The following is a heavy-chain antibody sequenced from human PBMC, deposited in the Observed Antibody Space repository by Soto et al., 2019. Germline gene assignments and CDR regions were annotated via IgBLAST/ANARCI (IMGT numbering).Heavy chain of an antibody. CDR1: GGSFSGYY. CDR2: INHSGST. D-gene: IGHD6-13*01. Sequence: SETLSLTCAVYGGSFSGYYWSWIRQPPGKGLEWIGEINHSGSTNYNPSLKSRVTISVDTSKNQFSLKLSSVTAADTAVYYCASLTLRAAAENFDYWGQGTLVTVSS. CDR3: ASLTLRAAAENFDY. V-gene: IGHV4-34*01. J-gene: IGHJ4*02.